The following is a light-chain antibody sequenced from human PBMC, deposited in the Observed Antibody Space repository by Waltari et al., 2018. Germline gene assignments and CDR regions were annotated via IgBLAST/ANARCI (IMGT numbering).Light chain of an antibody. Sequence: QSVLTQPPSVSGAPRQTVTISCAGSGSNLGAGYDVHWYQQVPGTAPKLLINHNTNRPSGVPERFSGSKSGTSASLAITGLQAEDEADYYCQSYDDSLSGGVFGGGTKLTVL. CDR1: GSNLGAGYD. J-gene: IGLJ3*02. CDR3: QSYDDSLSGGV. V-gene: IGLV1-40*01. CDR2: HNT.